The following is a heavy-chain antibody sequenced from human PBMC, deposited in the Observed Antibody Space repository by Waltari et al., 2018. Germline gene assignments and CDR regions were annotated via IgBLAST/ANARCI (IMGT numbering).Heavy chain of an antibody. J-gene: IGHJ5*02. CDR1: GYRFTSYR. Sequence: EVQLVQSGAEVKKPGESLKISCKGFGYRFTSYRIGWVRQMPGKGLEWMGIIYPDDSEAIYSPSFQGQVTISADTSISTAYLQWSSLKASDTAIYFCARFFSDNGWFDPWGQGTLVSVSS. CDR3: ARFFSDNGWFDP. CDR2: IYPDDSEA. V-gene: IGHV5-51*01. D-gene: IGHD1-20*01.